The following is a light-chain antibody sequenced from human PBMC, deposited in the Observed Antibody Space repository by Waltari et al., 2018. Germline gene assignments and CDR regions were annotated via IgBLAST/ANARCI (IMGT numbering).Light chain of an antibody. V-gene: IGLV3-1*01. J-gene: IGLJ2*01. CDR3: QAWDATSHVT. CDR2: EDA. Sequence: SYELTQPPSVSVSPGQTDSIPCPVDMFGNKYVRWFQQKPGQSPVLVIFEDAKRPSGVPARISGSNSDNIATLTISETQATDEADYYCQAWDATSHVTFGGGTKLTVL. CDR1: MFGNKY.